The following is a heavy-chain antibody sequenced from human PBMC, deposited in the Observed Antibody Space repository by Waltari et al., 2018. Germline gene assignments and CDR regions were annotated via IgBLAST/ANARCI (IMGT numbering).Heavy chain of an antibody. V-gene: IGHV3-7*01. CDR1: GFTLSSYW. Sequence: QLVESGGGLVQPGGSLRLSCAASGFTLSSYWMSWVRQAPGKGPEWVANIKKDGSEEYYVDSVRGRFTISRDNAKNSLYLQMNSLRPEDTAVYYCARDQWFAFDIWGQGTMVTVSS. J-gene: IGHJ3*02. CDR2: IKKDGSEE. CDR3: ARDQWFAFDI. D-gene: IGHD3-22*01.